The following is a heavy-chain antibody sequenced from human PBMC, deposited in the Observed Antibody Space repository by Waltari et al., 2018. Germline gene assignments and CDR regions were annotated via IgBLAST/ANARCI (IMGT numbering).Heavy chain of an antibody. Sequence: KPGSSVKVSCKASGGTFSSHAVSWVRQAPGQGPEWLGRIIPILNISDYAQKFQGRVTFTADKSTNTAYMDLTSLRSEDTAIYYCARSPVATPGSWFDPWGQGTLITVSS. J-gene: IGHJ5*02. CDR2: IIPILNIS. CDR1: GGTFSSHA. D-gene: IGHD1-1*01. V-gene: IGHV1-69*04. CDR3: ARSPVATPGSWFDP.